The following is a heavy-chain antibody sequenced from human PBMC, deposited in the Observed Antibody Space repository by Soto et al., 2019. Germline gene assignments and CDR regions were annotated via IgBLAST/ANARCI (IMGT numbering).Heavy chain of an antibody. J-gene: IGHJ5*02. V-gene: IGHV4-34*01. CDR3: ARARRGSSSWYRNWFDP. CDR1: GGSFSGYY. CDR2: INHSGST. Sequence: QVQLQQWGAGLLKPSETLSLTCAVYGGSFSGYYWSWIRQPPGKGLERIGEINHSGSTNYNPSLKSRVTISVDTSKNQFSLKLSSVTAADTAVYYCARARRGSSSWYRNWFDPWGQGTLVTVSS. D-gene: IGHD6-13*01.